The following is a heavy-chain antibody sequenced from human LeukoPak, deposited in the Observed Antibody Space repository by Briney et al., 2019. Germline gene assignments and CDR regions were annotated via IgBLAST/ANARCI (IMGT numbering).Heavy chain of an antibody. CDR2: INPNSGDT. J-gene: IGHJ4*02. D-gene: IGHD2-2*01. CDR3: ARDGEVRQGHCSTTSCPVDY. CDR1: GYTFTGYY. V-gene: IGHV1-2*02. Sequence: ASVKVSCKASGYTFTGYYMHWVRQAPGQGLEYMGWINPNSGDTNYAQKFQGRVTMTRDTSMSTAYMEVSGLRFDDTAVYYCARDGEVRQGHCSTTSCPVDYWGQGTLITVSS.